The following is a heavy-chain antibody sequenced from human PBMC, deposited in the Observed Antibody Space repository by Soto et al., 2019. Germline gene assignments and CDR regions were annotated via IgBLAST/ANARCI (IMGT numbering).Heavy chain of an antibody. CDR1: GFTFSSYG. D-gene: IGHD3-3*01. Sequence: LRLSCAASGFTFSSYGMHWVRQAPGKGLEWVAVISYDGSNKYYADSVKGRFTISRDNSKNTLYLQMNSLRAEDTAVYYCAKVTIFGVVTAYGMDVWGQGTTVTVSS. CDR2: ISYDGSNK. J-gene: IGHJ6*02. V-gene: IGHV3-30*18. CDR3: AKVTIFGVVTAYGMDV.